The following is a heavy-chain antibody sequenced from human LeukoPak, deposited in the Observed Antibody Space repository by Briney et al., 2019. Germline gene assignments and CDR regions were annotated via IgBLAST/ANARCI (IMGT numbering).Heavy chain of an antibody. CDR2: ISSSGSTV. CDR1: GFNFSSFE. CDR3: AKGGSSGWYYFDY. Sequence: QPGGSLRLSCAAPGFNFSSFEMNWVRQAPGRGLEWVSYISSSGSTVYYADSVKGRFTISRDNSKNTLYLQMNSLRAEDTAVYYCAKGGSSGWYYFDYWGQGTLVTVSS. V-gene: IGHV3-48*03. D-gene: IGHD6-19*01. J-gene: IGHJ4*02.